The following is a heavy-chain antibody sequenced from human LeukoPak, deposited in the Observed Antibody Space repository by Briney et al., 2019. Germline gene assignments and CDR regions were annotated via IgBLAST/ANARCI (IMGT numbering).Heavy chain of an antibody. CDR1: QFTFGTYW. V-gene: IGHV3-7*01. D-gene: IGHD6-6*01. CDR3: ARDRSSSSRNYNYYYHLDV. J-gene: IGHJ6*03. Sequence: PGGSLRLSCAASQFTFGTYWMSWVRQAPGKGLEWVANIKQDGSERFYADSVKGRFTISRDNAKNSLYLQMNSLRAEDTAVYYCARDRSSSSRNYNYYYHLDVWGKGTTVTVSS. CDR2: IKQDGSER.